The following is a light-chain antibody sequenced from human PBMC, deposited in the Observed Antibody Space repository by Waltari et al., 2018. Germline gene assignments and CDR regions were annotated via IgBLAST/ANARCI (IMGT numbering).Light chain of an antibody. J-gene: IGLJ1*01. CDR1: KLGDKY. Sequence: SYELTQPPSVSVSPGQTASITCSGDKLGDKYAFWYQQKPGQSPVLVIYQDNKRPSGIPERFSGSKSGNTATLTISGAQALDEADYYCQAWDNTTPVFGTGTKVTVL. CDR3: QAWDNTTPV. V-gene: IGLV3-1*01. CDR2: QDN.